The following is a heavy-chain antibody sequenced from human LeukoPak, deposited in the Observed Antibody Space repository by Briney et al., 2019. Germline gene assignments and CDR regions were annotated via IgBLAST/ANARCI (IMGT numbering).Heavy chain of an antibody. CDR1: GFTFSSYS. J-gene: IGHJ6*03. V-gene: IGHV3-21*01. D-gene: IGHD3/OR15-3a*01. Sequence: PGGSLRLSCGASGFTFSSYSMNWVRQAPGKGLEWVSYISSSSSYIYYADSVKGRFTISRDNAKNSLYLQMNSLRAEDTAVYYCVRDKRDFDYYMDVWGKGTTVTISS. CDR2: ISSSSSYI. CDR3: VRDKRDFDYYMDV.